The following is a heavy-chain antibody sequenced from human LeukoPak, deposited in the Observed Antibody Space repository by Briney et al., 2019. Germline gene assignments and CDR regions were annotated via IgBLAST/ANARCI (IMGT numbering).Heavy chain of an antibody. CDR2: ISGSGGST. CDR1: GFTFSSYA. V-gene: IGHV3-23*01. CDR3: AKGWELYAYYFDY. J-gene: IGHJ4*02. Sequence: GGSLRLSRAASGFTFSSYAMSWVRQAPGKGLEWVSAISGSGGSTYCADSVKGRFTISRDNSKNTLYLQMNSLRAEDTAVYYCAKGWELYAYYFDYWGQGTLVTVSS. D-gene: IGHD1-26*01.